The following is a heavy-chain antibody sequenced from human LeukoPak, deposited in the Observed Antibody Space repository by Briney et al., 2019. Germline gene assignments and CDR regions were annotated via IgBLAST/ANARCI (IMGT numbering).Heavy chain of an antibody. V-gene: IGHV3-74*01. CDR1: GFTFTSYW. J-gene: IGHJ4*02. CDR3: AIFKENGY. D-gene: IGHD2-8*01. Sequence: GGSLRLPCAASGFTFTSYWMHWVRQVPGKGLVWVSYINNDGSSRSYADSVKGRFTISSDNAKNMLYLQMNSLRVEDTAVYYCAIFKENGYWGQGTLVTVSS. CDR2: INNDGSSR.